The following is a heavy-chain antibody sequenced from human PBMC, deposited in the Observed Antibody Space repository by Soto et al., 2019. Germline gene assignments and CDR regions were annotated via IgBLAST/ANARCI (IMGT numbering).Heavy chain of an antibody. Sequence: SETLSLTCTVSGGSISSYYWSWIRQPPGKGLEWIGYIYYSGSTNYNPSLKSRVTISVDTSKNQFSLKLSSVTAADTAVYYCARDGGYYGSGIKPWGQGTLVTVSS. CDR2: IYYSGST. J-gene: IGHJ5*02. V-gene: IGHV4-59*01. CDR1: GGSISSYY. D-gene: IGHD3-10*01. CDR3: ARDGGYYGSGIKP.